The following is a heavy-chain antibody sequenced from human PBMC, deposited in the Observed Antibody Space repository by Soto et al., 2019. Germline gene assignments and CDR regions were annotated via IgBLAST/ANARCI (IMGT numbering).Heavy chain of an antibody. Sequence: GSLRLSCAASGFTFSDYGMHWVRQAPGKGLEWVAVIAYDGSNKYYGDPVKGRFTISRDNSKKTLWLQMNSLRAGDTAVYYCARPVXHVWNGYQRTYYYGMDVWGQGTTVTVSS. CDR3: ARPVXHVWNGYQRTYYYGMDV. V-gene: IGHV3-30*03. CDR2: IAYDGSNK. CDR1: GFTFSDYG. J-gene: IGHJ6*02. D-gene: IGHD3-3*02.